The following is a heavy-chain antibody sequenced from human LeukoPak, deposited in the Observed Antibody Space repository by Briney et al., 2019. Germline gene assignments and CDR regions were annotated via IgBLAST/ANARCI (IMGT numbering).Heavy chain of an antibody. J-gene: IGHJ6*02. CDR2: INPSGGTT. CDR1: GYTFTTYY. V-gene: IGHV1-46*01. CDR3: ARSDSVTYYYYGMDV. D-gene: IGHD5-18*01. Sequence: ASVKVSCKASGYTFTTYYMHWVRQAPGQGLEWMGIINPSGGTTSYAQKFQGRVTITADESTSTAYMELSSLRSEDTAVYYCARSDSVTYYYYGMDVWGQGTTVTVSS.